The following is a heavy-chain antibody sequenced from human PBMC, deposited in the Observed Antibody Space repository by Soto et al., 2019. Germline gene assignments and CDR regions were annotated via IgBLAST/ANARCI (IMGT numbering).Heavy chain of an antibody. V-gene: IGHV4-59*01. CDR1: GDSISSSY. Sequence: ETLSLTCTVSGDSISSSYWSWIRQPPGKGLEWIGYIYYSGSTNYNPSLKSRVTISVDTSKNQFSLKLSSVTAADTAVYYCARSDGRYWGQGTLVTVSS. J-gene: IGHJ4*02. CDR2: IYYSGST. CDR3: ARSDGRY.